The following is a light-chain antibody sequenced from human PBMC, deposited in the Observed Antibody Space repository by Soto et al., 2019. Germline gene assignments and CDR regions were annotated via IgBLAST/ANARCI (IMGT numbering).Light chain of an antibody. J-gene: IGKJ5*01. V-gene: IGKV3-20*01. CDR2: DAS. Sequence: EIVLTQSPGTLSLSPGERATLSCRASQSLGNTYLAWYQRNPGQAPRLLISDASSRATDIPDGFSGSGAGTDFTLTISTLEPEDSAVYYCQQYGTLITFGQGARLEIK. CDR1: QSLGNTY. CDR3: QQYGTLIT.